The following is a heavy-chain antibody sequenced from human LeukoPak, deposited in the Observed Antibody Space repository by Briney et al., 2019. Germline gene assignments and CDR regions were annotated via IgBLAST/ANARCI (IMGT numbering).Heavy chain of an antibody. V-gene: IGHV4-34*01. D-gene: IGHD5-18*01. Sequence: SETLSLTFAVYGGSFSGYYWSWIRQPPGKGLEWIGEINHSGSTNYNPSLKSRVTISVDTSKNQFSLKLSSVTAADTAVYYCASGRYEYSYKDYWGQGTLVTVSS. CDR1: GGSFSGYY. CDR3: ASGRYEYSYKDY. CDR2: INHSGST. J-gene: IGHJ4*02.